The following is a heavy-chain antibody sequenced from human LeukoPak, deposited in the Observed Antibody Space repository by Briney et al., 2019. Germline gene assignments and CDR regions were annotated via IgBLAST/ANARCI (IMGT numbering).Heavy chain of an antibody. V-gene: IGHV3-48*03. CDR2: ISSSGSTI. CDR3: ARGGPEGYCTNGVCYTGAFDI. J-gene: IGHJ3*02. D-gene: IGHD2-8*01. CDR1: GFTFSSYE. Sequence: GGSLRLSCAASGFTFSSYEMNWVRQAPGKGLEWVSYISSSGSTIHYADSVKGRFTISRDNAKNSLYLQMNSLRAEDTAVYYCARGGPEGYCTNGVCYTGAFDIWGQGTMVTVSS.